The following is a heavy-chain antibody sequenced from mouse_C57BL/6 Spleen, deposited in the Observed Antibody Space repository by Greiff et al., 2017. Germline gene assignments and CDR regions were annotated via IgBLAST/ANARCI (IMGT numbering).Heavy chain of an antibody. CDR2: IYPGSGNT. D-gene: IGHD1-1*01. Sequence: VQLQQSGPELVKPGASVKISWKASGYSFTSYYIHWVKQRPGQGLEWIGWIYPGSGNTKYNEKFKSKATLTADTSSSTAYMQLSSLTSEDSAVYYCARGFITTVVADYWGQGTTLTVSS. CDR3: ARGFITTVVADY. CDR1: GYSFTSYY. J-gene: IGHJ2*01. V-gene: IGHV1-66*01.